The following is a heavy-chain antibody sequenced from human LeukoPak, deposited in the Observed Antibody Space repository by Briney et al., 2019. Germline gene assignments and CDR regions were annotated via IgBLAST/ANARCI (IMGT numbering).Heavy chain of an antibody. V-gene: IGHV4-59*08. CDR1: GGSLSSYY. CDR2: IYYSGST. CDR3: ARHLVASFDY. Sequence: SETLSLTCPVSGGSLSSYYWSWLRQPPGKGLEWIGYIYYSGSTNHNPSLKSRVTISVDTSKHQFSVKLSSVTAADTAVYYCARHLVASFDYWGQGTLVSVSS. J-gene: IGHJ4*02. D-gene: IGHD2-15*01.